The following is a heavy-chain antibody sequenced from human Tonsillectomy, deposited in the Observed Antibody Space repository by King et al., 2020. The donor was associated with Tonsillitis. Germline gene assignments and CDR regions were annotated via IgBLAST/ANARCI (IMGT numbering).Heavy chain of an antibody. D-gene: IGHD2/OR15-2a*01. CDR2: IHSSGST. V-gene: IGHV4-4*07. CDR3: ARDRIAPSNTFDY. J-gene: IGHJ4*02. CDR1: GGSISTYY. Sequence: VQLQESGPGLVKPSETLSLTCTVSGGSISTYYWSWIRQPAGKGLEWIGRIHSSGSTNYNPSLKSRVTMSVDTSMNQFSLKLTSVTAADTAVYYCARDRIAPSNTFDYWGQGTLVTVSS.